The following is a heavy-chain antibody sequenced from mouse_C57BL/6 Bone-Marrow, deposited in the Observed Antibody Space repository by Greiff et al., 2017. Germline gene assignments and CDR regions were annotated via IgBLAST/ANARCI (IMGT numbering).Heavy chain of an antibody. D-gene: IGHD2-4*01. V-gene: IGHV1-66*01. J-gene: IGHJ2*01. CDR3: ASLYDYDGDYFDY. CDR2: IYPGSGNT. Sequence: QVQLKQSGPELVKPGASVKISCKASGYSFTSYYIHWVKQRPGQGLEWIGWIYPGSGNTKYNEKFKGKATLTADTSSSTAYMQLSSLTSEDSAVYYCASLYDYDGDYFDYWGQGTTLTVSS. CDR1: GYSFTSYY.